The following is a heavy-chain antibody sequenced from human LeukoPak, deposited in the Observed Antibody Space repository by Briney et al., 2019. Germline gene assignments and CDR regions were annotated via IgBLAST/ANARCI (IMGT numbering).Heavy chain of an antibody. Sequence: GGSLRLSCAASGFTFSSYGMSWVRQAPGKGLEWVSTISGSDGDTYYADSVKGRFTISRDNSKNTLYLQMNSLRAEDTAVYYCAKLLNDSGDYYFDSWGQGTLVTVSS. J-gene: IGHJ4*02. D-gene: IGHD4-17*01. CDR3: AKLLNDSGDYYFDS. V-gene: IGHV3-23*01. CDR2: ISGSDGDT. CDR1: GFTFSSYG.